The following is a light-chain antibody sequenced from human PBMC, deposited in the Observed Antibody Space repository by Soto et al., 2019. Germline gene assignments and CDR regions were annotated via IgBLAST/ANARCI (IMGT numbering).Light chain of an antibody. CDR1: QSVNNY. Sequence: EIVLTQSPGTLSLSPGERATLSCRASQSVNNYLAWYQQKPGQAPRLLIYDTSDRATGIPARFSGSGSGTDFTLTISSLGPEDFAVFYCQQRSIWPWTFGQGTKVEI. V-gene: IGKV3-11*01. J-gene: IGKJ1*01. CDR2: DTS. CDR3: QQRSIWPWT.